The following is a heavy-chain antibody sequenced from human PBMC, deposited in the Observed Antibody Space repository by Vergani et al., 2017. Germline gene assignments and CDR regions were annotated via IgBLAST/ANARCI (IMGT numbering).Heavy chain of an antibody. CDR3: TTDPRYCGDGSCYWQRDHHYYGMDV. Sequence: EVQLVESGGGIVKPGGSLRLSCVASGFSFRNAWMNWVRRTPGKGLEWVGRIKSTFDRGTIDYAVAVKGRSTISRADSKNTLFLHMNGLKTEDIGVYYCTTDPRYCGDGSCYWQRDHHYYGMDVWGQGTTVTVSS. J-gene: IGHJ6*02. CDR2: IKSTFDRGTI. CDR1: GFSFRNAW. V-gene: IGHV3-15*07. D-gene: IGHD2-21*01.